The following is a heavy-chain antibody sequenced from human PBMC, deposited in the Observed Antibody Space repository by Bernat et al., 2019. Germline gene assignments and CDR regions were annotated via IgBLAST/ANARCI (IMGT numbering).Heavy chain of an antibody. Sequence: QVQVVESGGGVVLPGRSLRLSCAASGFIFSNYGMNWVRQGPGKGLEWVAVISFDGSGKYYADSVKGRFNISRDNSKNMLYLQINSQKAEDTAVYYCAKEGRGWTPDSFAIWGQGTMITVSS. CDR3: AKEGRGWTPDSFAI. V-gene: IGHV3-30*18. D-gene: IGHD6-19*01. CDR2: ISFDGSGK. CDR1: GFIFSNYG. J-gene: IGHJ3*02.